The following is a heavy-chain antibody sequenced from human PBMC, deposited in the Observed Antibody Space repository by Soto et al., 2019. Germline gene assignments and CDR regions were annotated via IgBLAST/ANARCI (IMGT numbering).Heavy chain of an antibody. Sequence: QITLKESGPALVKPTQTLTLTCTFSGFSFSSNAVGVGWIRQPPGKALEWLALIYWNHDKRYSPSLKSRLTISKDNSKNQVVLTMTNMDPVDTGTYYCAHHIAASVPFDYWGQGTQVTVSS. D-gene: IGHD6-13*01. V-gene: IGHV2-5*01. CDR2: IYWNHDK. J-gene: IGHJ4*02. CDR1: GFSFSSNAVG. CDR3: AHHIAASVPFDY.